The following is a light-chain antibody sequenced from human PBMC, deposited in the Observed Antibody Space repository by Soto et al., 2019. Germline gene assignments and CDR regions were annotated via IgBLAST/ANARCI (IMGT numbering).Light chain of an antibody. CDR2: EVN. V-gene: IGLV2-14*01. CDR3: SSYTSISTYV. Sequence: QSVQTQAASVSGSPGQSITISCTGTSSDVGGYNHVSWYQHQSGKAPKLMIYEVNNRPSGVSDRFSGSKSGNTASLTISGLQPEDEADYYCSSYTSISTYVFGTGTKLTVL. CDR1: SSDVGGYNH. J-gene: IGLJ1*01.